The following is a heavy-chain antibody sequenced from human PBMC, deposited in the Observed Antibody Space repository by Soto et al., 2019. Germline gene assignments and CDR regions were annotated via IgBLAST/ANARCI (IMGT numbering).Heavy chain of an antibody. CDR3: AYSPQVTVTKYYFEP. J-gene: IGHJ4*02. D-gene: IGHD4-17*01. V-gene: IGHV2-5*02. CDR2: LYWGDDK. Sequence: QITLKESGPTLVKPTQTLTLTCNLSGFSLSTSGVGVGWFRQPPGKALEWLALLYWGDDKRYRPSLKSRLTVTKDTSKNEVVLTMANMDPVDTATYFCAYSPQVTVTKYYFEPWAQGTLVTVSA. CDR1: GFSLSTSGVG.